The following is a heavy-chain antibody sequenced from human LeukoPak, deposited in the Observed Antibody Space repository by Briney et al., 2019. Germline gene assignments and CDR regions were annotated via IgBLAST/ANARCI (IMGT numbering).Heavy chain of an antibody. CDR2: IYSGGST. J-gene: IGHJ4*02. D-gene: IGHD4-23*01. V-gene: IGHV3-53*01. CDR3: ARNYGGNSAG. Sequence: GGSLRVSCAASGFTVRSNYMSWVRQAPRKGLEWVSVIYSGGSTYYADSVKGRFTISRDSSKHTLYLQMNSLRAEDTAIYYCARNYGGNSAGWGQGTLVTVSS. CDR1: GFTVRSNY.